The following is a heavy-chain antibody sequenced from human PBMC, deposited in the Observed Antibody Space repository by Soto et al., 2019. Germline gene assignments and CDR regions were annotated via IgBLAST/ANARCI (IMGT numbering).Heavy chain of an antibody. V-gene: IGHV3-74*01. J-gene: IGHJ4*02. CDR1: GFTFSSSW. Sequence: EVQLVESGGGLVQPGWSLRLSCAASGFTFSSSWMHWVRQAPGKGLVWVSRINSDGSSTNFADSVKGRFTISRDNDKNTLYLQMSSLTAEDTAVYYCARIDSSGWIDCWGQGTLVTVSS. CDR3: ARIDSSGWIDC. CDR2: INSDGSST. D-gene: IGHD6-19*01.